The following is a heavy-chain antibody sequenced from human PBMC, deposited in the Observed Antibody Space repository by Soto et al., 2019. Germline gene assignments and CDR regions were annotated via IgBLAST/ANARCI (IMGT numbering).Heavy chain of an antibody. CDR3: ARVAAVVLWFGELDY. CDR2: ISAYNGNT. V-gene: IGHV1-18*01. CDR1: GYTFTSYG. Sequence: ASVKVSCKASGYTFTSYGISWVRQAPGQGLEWMGWISAYNGNTNYAQKLQGRVTMTTDTSTSTAYMELRSLRSGDTAVYYCARVAAVVLWFGELDYWGQGTLVTVSS. J-gene: IGHJ4*02. D-gene: IGHD3-10*01.